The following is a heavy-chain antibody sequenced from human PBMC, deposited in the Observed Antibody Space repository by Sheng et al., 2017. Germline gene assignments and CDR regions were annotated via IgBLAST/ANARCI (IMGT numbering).Heavy chain of an antibody. CDR1: GFTFSSYS. CDR3: ARDCRQQRSMDV. J-gene: IGHJ6*03. D-gene: IGHD6-13*01. Sequence: EVQLVESGGGLVQPGGSLRLSCAASGFTFSSYSMNWVRQAPGKGLEWVSYISSSSSTIYYADSVKGRFTISRDNAKNSLYLQMNSLRAEDTAVYYCARDCRQQRSMDVWGKGTTVTVSS. CDR2: ISSSSSTI. V-gene: IGHV3-48*01.